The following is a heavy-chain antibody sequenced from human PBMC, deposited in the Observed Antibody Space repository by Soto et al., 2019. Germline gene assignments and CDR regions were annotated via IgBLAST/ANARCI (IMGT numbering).Heavy chain of an antibody. J-gene: IGHJ4*02. CDR2: IYYSGST. D-gene: IGHD5-12*01. CDR1: GGSITNDGYY. V-gene: IGHV4-31*03. CDR3: ARYSGYDYLDY. Sequence: LSLTCTVSGGSITNDGYYWSWIRQPPGKGLEWIGYIYYSGSTYYNLSLKSRVTISVDTSENHFSLMLTSVTAADTAVYYCARYSGYDYLDYWGQGTLVTVSS.